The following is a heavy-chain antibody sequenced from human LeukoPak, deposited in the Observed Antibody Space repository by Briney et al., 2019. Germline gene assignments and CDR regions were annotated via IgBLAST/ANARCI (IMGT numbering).Heavy chain of an antibody. Sequence: PGGSLRLSCAASGFTFNRYWMYWVRQAPGKGLVWVSRIDSDGISTNYADSVKGRFTISRDNAKNTLFLQMNSLRAEDTAVYYCARTNHDYRGFGAFDIWGQGTRVTVSS. D-gene: IGHD4-23*01. J-gene: IGHJ3*02. CDR1: GFTFNRYW. CDR3: ARTNHDYRGFGAFDI. V-gene: IGHV3-74*01. CDR2: IDSDGIST.